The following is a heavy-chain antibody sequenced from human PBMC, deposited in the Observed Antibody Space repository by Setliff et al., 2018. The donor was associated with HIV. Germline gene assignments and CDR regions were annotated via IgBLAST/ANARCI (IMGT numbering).Heavy chain of an antibody. CDR3: ARTTLTIFGVVIPDY. CDR1: GGSISSGSYY. Sequence: SETLSLTCTVSGGSISSGSYYWSRIRQPAGKGLEWIGRIYTSGSTNYNPSLKSRVTISVDTSKNQFSLKLSSVTAADTAVYYCARTTLTIFGVVIPDYWGQGTLVTVS. CDR2: IYTSGST. V-gene: IGHV4-61*02. D-gene: IGHD3-3*01. J-gene: IGHJ4*02.